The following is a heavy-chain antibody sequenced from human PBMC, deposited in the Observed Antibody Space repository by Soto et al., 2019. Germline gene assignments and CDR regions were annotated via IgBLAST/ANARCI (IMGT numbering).Heavy chain of an antibody. D-gene: IGHD6-19*01. J-gene: IGHJ4*02. Sequence: SETLSLTCTVSGGSISSGDYYWSWIRQPPGKGLEWIGYIYYSGSTDYNPSLKSRVTISVDTSKNQFSLQLGSVTVADTDVYYCARQLTGYSSGWYYYRGQGTLVTVSS. CDR3: ARQLTGYSSGWYYY. V-gene: IGHV4-30-4*01. CDR2: IYYSGST. CDR1: GGSISSGDYY.